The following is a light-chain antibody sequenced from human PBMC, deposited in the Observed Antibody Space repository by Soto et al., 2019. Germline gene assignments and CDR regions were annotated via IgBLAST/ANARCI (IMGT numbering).Light chain of an antibody. J-gene: IGLJ2*01. CDR2: DKSDSDK. V-gene: IGLV5-39*01. CDR3: AIWYSSTVV. Sequence: QPVLTQPTSLSASPGASARFTCTLRSGINVGTYRIYWYQQKPGSLPRYLLRDKSDSDKQQGSGVPSRFSGSKDASTNAGLLLISGLQSEDEADYYCAIWYSSTVVVGGGTKLTVL. CDR1: SGINVGTYR.